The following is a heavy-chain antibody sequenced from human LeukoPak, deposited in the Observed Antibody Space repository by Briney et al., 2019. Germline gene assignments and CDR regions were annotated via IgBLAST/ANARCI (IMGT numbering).Heavy chain of an antibody. CDR2: IYHSGST. V-gene: IGHV4-59*12. D-gene: IGHD4-17*01. CDR1: GGSISSYY. Sequence: SETLSLTCTVSGGSISSYYWSWIRQPPGKGLEWLGYIYHSGSTNYNPSLKSRLSISIDKSKSQFSLRLKSMTAADAAVYYCATVEGVTTINNDAFNIWGQGTTVTVSS. J-gene: IGHJ3*02. CDR3: ATVEGVTTINNDAFNI.